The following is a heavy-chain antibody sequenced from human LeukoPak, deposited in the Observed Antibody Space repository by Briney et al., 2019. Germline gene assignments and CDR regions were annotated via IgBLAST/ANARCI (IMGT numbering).Heavy chain of an antibody. J-gene: IGHJ4*02. Sequence: GGSLRLSCAASGFTFSSYEMNWVRQAPGKGLEGVSYISSSGSTIYYADSVKGRFTISRDSAKNSLYLQMNSLRAEDTAVYYCARDLGWLQSALGYWGQGTLVTVSS. V-gene: IGHV3-48*03. D-gene: IGHD5-24*01. CDR3: ARDLGWLQSALGY. CDR2: ISSSGSTI. CDR1: GFTFSSYE.